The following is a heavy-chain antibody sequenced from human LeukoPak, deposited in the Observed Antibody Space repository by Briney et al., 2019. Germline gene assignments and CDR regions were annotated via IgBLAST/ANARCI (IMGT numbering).Heavy chain of an antibody. CDR2: IYYSGST. CDR3: ARYYYDSSGPNFDY. CDR1: GGSISSSSYY. Sequence: TSETLSLTCTVSGGSISSSSYYWGWIRRPPGKGLEWIGSIYYSGSTYYNPSLKSRVTISVDTSKNQFSLKLSSVTAADTAVYYCARYYYDSSGPNFDYWGQGTLVTVSS. J-gene: IGHJ4*02. V-gene: IGHV4-39*01. D-gene: IGHD3-22*01.